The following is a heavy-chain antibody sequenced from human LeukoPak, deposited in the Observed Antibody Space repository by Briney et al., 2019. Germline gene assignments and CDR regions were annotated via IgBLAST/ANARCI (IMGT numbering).Heavy chain of an antibody. Sequence: GGSLRLSCAASGFTFSSYGMHWVRQAPGKGLEWVAFIRYDGSNKYYADSVKGRFTISRDNSKNTLYLQMNSLRAEDTAVYYCARAGSYYDSSGYYHDAFDIWGQGTMVTVSS. D-gene: IGHD3-22*01. CDR1: GFTFSSYG. CDR3: ARAGSYYDSSGYYHDAFDI. J-gene: IGHJ3*02. CDR2: IRYDGSNK. V-gene: IGHV3-30*02.